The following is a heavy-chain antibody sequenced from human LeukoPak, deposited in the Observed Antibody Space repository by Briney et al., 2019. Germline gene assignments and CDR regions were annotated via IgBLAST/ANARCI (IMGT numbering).Heavy chain of an antibody. Sequence: GGSLRLSCAASGFTFSDHYMDWVRQAPGQGLEWVGRIRNKANSYTTEYAASVKGRFTVSRDNSKNSLYLHMNSLKTEDTAVYYCVGGAVYYFDCWGQGTLVTVSS. CDR1: GFTFSDHY. J-gene: IGHJ4*02. CDR3: VGGAVYYFDC. V-gene: IGHV3-72*01. CDR2: IRNKANSYTT.